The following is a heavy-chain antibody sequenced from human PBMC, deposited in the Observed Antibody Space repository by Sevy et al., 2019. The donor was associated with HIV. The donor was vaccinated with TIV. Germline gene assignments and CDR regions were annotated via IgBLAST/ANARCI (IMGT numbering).Heavy chain of an antibody. V-gene: IGHV3-30-3*01. D-gene: IGHD1-26*01. CDR2: ISYDGSNK. Sequence: GGSLRLSCAASGFTFSSYAMHWVRQAPGKGLEWVAVISYDGSNKYYADSVKGRFTISRDNSKNTLYLQMNSLRAEDTAVYYCARPNSGSYYAYPDYWGQGTLVTVSS. J-gene: IGHJ4*02. CDR3: ARPNSGSYYAYPDY. CDR1: GFTFSSYA.